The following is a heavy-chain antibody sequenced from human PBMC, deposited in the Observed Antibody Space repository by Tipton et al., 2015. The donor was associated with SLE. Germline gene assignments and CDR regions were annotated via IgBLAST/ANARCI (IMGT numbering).Heavy chain of an antibody. D-gene: IGHD6-19*01. V-gene: IGHV3-53*05. CDR1: GFTVSSNY. Sequence: SLRLSCAASGFTVSSNYMSWVRPAPGKGLEWVSVIYSGGSTYYADSVKGRFTISRDNSKNTLYLQMNSLRAEDTAVYYCARDRGSGWFDFDYWGQGTLVTVSS. CDR3: ARDRGSGWFDFDY. J-gene: IGHJ4*02. CDR2: IYSGGST.